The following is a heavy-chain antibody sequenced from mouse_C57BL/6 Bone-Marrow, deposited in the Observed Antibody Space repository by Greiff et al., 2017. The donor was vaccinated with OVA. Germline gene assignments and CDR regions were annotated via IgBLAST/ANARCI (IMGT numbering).Heavy chain of an antibody. V-gene: IGHV5-6*01. Sequence: EVHLVESGGDLVKPGGSLKLSCAASGFTFSSYGMSWVRQTPDKRLEWVATISSGGSYTYYPDSVKGRFTISRDNAKNTLYLQMSSLKSEVTAMYYCSRRGDYDRFDYWGKGTTLTVSS. CDR3: SRRGDYDRFDY. D-gene: IGHD2-4*01. J-gene: IGHJ2*01. CDR1: GFTFSSYG. CDR2: ISSGGSYT.